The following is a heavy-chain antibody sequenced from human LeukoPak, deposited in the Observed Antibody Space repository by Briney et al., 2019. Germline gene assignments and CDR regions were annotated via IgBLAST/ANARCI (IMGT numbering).Heavy chain of an antibody. D-gene: IGHD6-25*01. CDR1: GGSISSSDYY. V-gene: IGHV4-39*01. CDR3: ARRPEQRLSNWFDP. Sequence: PSETLSLTCTVSGGSISSSDYYWGWIRQPPGKGLEWIGSISYSGSTYYNPSLKSRVTISVDTSKNQFSLKLSSVTAADTAVYYCARRPEQRLSNWFDPWGQGTLVTVSS. J-gene: IGHJ5*02. CDR2: ISYSGST.